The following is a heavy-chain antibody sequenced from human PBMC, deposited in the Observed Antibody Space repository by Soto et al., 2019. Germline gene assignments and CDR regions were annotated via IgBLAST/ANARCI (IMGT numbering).Heavy chain of an antibody. Sequence: GGSLRLSCAASGFTFSSYGMHWVRQAPGKGLEWVAVISYDGSNKYYADSVKGRFTISRDNSKNTLYLQMNSLRAEDTAVYYCAKGDYLIVVVIDDYFDYWGQGTLVTVSS. D-gene: IGHD3-22*01. CDR1: GFTFSSYG. CDR2: ISYDGSNK. V-gene: IGHV3-30*18. J-gene: IGHJ4*02. CDR3: AKGDYLIVVVIDDYFDY.